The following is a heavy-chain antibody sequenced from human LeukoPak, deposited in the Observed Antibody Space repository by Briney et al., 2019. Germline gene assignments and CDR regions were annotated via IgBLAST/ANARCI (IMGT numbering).Heavy chain of an antibody. CDR3: AKDGRQLVGGRFDY. V-gene: IGHV3-23*01. J-gene: IGHJ4*02. CDR2: ISGCGGST. CDR1: GFTFSSYA. Sequence: TRGSLRLSCAASGFTFSSYAMSWVCQAPRKGLEWVSTISGCGGSTYYADSVKGRFTISRDNSKNTLYLQMNSLRAEDTAVYYCAKDGRQLVGGRFDYWGQGTLVTVTS. D-gene: IGHD6-6*01.